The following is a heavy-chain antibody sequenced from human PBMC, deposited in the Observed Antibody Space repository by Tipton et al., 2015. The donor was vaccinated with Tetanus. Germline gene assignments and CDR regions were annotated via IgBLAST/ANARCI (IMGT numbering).Heavy chain of an antibody. CDR3: ARDQIVEQATRDHDYGVDV. CDR2: ISGTGSTI. D-gene: IGHD3-22*01. CDR1: GFTFSSYN. J-gene: IGHJ6*02. V-gene: IGHV3-48*02. Sequence: SLRLSCAASGFTFSSYNMNWVRQAPGKGLEWLSYISGTGSTIDYADSVKGRFTISRDNAKNSLYLQMNGLRDDDTAVYFCARDQIVEQATRDHDYGVDVWGQGTTVTVSS.